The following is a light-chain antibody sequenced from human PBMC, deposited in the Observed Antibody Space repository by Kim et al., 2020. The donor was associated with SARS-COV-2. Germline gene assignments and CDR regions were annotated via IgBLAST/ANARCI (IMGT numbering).Light chain of an antibody. CDR2: DAS. J-gene: IGKJ4*01. CDR1: QSLTNN. CDR3: QHYNNWPLI. Sequence: EIVMTQSPDTLVVSPGERATLSCRASQSLTNNLAWYQQKPGQAPRLLMYDASIRATGVPARFSGSGSRTDFTLTISSLQSEDVAVYYCQHYNNWPLIFGGGTKVDIK. V-gene: IGKV3-15*01.